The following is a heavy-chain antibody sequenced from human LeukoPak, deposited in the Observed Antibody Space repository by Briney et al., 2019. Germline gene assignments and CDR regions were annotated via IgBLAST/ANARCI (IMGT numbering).Heavy chain of an antibody. CDR1: GGTFSSYA. J-gene: IGHJ6*03. V-gene: IGHV1-69*05. D-gene: IGHD3-9*01. CDR2: IIPIFGTA. Sequence: GASVKVSCTASGGTFSSYAISWVRQAPGQGLEWMGGIIPIFGTANYAQKFQGRVTITTDESTSTAYMELSSLRSEDTAVYYCARGGYDILTGYLRRGYYMDVWGKGTTVTVSS. CDR3: ARGGYDILTGYLRRGYYMDV.